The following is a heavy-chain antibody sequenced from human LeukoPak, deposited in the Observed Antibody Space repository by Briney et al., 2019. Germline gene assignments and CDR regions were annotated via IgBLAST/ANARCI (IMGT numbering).Heavy chain of an antibody. D-gene: IGHD1-26*01. J-gene: IGHJ4*02. CDR3: ARVGTSGSLYFDY. Sequence: PGASVKVSCKASGYTFTSYYMHWVRQAPGQGLEWMGIINPSGGSTSYGQKFQGKITRKRDTSTGKVYMELRSLGSEDPGEYYCARVGTSGSLYFDYWGQGTLVTVSS. V-gene: IGHV1-46*01. CDR2: INPSGGST. CDR1: GYTFTSYY.